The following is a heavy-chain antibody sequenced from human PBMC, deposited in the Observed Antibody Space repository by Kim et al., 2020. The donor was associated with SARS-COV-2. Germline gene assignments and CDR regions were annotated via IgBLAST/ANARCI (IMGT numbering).Heavy chain of an antibody. V-gene: IGHV3-9*01. CDR2: SGSI. Sequence: SGSIGYADSVKGRFTISRDTAKNSLYLQMNSLRAEDTALYYCAKGACLDYWGQGTLVTVSS. J-gene: IGHJ4*02. CDR3: AKGACLDY.